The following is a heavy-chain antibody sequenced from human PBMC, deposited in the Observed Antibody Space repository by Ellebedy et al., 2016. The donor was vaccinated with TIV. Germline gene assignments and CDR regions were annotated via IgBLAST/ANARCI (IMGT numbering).Heavy chain of an antibody. Sequence: MPSETLSLTCTVSGDSISNSSFYWGWIRQSPGKGLAWVASVFYRGNTYYNPSLTSRVTISVDTSKNQFSLRLGSGTAADTAMYYCARQSVTTTLPAYWGQGTLVTVSS. J-gene: IGHJ4*02. CDR3: ARQSVTTTLPAY. CDR2: VFYRGNT. CDR1: GDSISNSSFY. D-gene: IGHD4-17*01. V-gene: IGHV4-39*01.